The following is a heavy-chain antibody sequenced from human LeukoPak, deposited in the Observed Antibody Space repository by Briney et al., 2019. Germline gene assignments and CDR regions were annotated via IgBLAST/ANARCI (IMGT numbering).Heavy chain of an antibody. Sequence: SETLSLTCTVSGGSISSSSYYWGWIRQPPGKGLEWIGSIYYSGSTYYNPSLKSRVTISVDTSKNQFSLKLSSVAAADTAVYYCAGEYSSGWGGNYFDYWGQGTLVTVSS. CDR1: GGSISSSSYY. D-gene: IGHD6-19*01. CDR3: AGEYSSGWGGNYFDY. V-gene: IGHV4-39*01. J-gene: IGHJ4*02. CDR2: IYYSGST.